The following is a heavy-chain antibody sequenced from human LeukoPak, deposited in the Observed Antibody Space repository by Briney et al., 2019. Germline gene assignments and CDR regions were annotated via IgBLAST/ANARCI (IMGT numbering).Heavy chain of an antibody. Sequence: ASVKVSCKASGGTFSSYAISWVRQAPGQGLEWMGGIIPIFSTANYAQKFQGRVTITADESTSTAYMELSSLRSEDTAVYYCARDRVMVRGATNWFDPWGQGTLVTVSS. CDR3: ARDRVMVRGATNWFDP. CDR1: GGTFSSYA. D-gene: IGHD3-10*01. CDR2: IIPIFSTA. V-gene: IGHV1-69*13. J-gene: IGHJ5*02.